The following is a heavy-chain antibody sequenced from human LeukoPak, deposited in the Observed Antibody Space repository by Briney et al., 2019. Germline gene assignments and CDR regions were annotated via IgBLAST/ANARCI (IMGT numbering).Heavy chain of an antibody. J-gene: IGHJ1*01. CDR1: GGSISSGSYY. D-gene: IGHD3-22*01. V-gene: IGHV4-61*02. Sequence: PSQTLSLTCTVSGGSISSGSYYWSWIRQPAGKGLEWIGRIYTSGSTNYNPSLKSRVTISVDTSKNQFSLKLSSVTAADTAVYYCAGGGVPYYYDSSGYYYPFQHWGQGTLVTVSS. CDR3: AGGGVPYYYDSSGYYYPFQH. CDR2: IYTSGST.